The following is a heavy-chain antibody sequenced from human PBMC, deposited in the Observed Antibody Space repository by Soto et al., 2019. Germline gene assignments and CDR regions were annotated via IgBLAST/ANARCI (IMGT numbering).Heavy chain of an antibody. Sequence: QVQLVESGGGVVQPGRSLRLSCAASGFTFSSYGMHWVRQAPGKGLEWVAVIWYDGSNKYYADSVKGRFTISRDNSKNTLYLQMNSLRAEDTAVYYCARVHTVTIGSPYYYYYGMDVWGQGPTVTVSS. V-gene: IGHV3-33*01. CDR3: ARVHTVTIGSPYYYYYGMDV. J-gene: IGHJ6*02. CDR1: GFTFSSYG. D-gene: IGHD4-17*01. CDR2: IWYDGSNK.